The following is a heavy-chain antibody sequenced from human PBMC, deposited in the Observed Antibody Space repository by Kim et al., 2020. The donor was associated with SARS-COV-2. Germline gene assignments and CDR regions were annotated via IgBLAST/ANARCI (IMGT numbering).Heavy chain of an antibody. CDR2: IYYSGST. V-gene: IGHV4-39*01. CDR3: ARLLNDILTGYPYGMDV. D-gene: IGHD3-9*01. CDR1: GGSISSSSYY. Sequence: SETLSLTCTVSGGSISSSSYYWGWIRQPPGKGLEWIGSIYYSGSTYYNPSLKSRVTISVDTSKNQFSLRLSSVTAADTAVYYCARLLNDILTGYPYGMDVWGQGTTVTVSS. J-gene: IGHJ6*02.